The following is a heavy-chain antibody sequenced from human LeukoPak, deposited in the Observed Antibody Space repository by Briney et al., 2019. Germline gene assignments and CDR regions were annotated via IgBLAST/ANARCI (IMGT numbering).Heavy chain of an antibody. J-gene: IGHJ4*02. CDR1: RNIFTGYF. CDR3: AREPPYTGHCDITTCDVSRFDL. D-gene: IGHD2-2*01. Sequence: ASVKVSCKTSRNIFTGYFIHWVRQAPGQGLEWMGWINPKNGGTNPAEKFQGRVTMTRDTSLSTAFMELTGLTSDDTAVYFCAREPPYTGHCDITTCDVSRFDLWGQGTLVTVSS. V-gene: IGHV1-2*02. CDR2: INPKNGGT.